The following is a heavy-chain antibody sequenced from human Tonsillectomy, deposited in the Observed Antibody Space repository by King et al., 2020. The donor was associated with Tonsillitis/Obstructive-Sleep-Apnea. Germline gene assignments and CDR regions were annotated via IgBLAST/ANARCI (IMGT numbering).Heavy chain of an antibody. CDR1: GGSFSGYY. D-gene: IGHD3-9*01. J-gene: IGHJ4*02. Sequence: HVQLQQWGAGLLKPSETLSLTCAVYGGSFSGYYCSWIRQPPGKGLEWIGEINHSGSTNYNPSLKSRVTMSVDTSKNQFSLKLSSVTAADTAVYYCARGTDILTGYFIDYWGQGTLVTVSS. CDR2: INHSGST. CDR3: ARGTDILTGYFIDY. V-gene: IGHV4-34*01.